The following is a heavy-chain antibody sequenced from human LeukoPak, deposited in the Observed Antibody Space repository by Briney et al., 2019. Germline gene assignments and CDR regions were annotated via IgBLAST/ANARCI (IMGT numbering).Heavy chain of an antibody. CDR3: ARAEGQWLATYDY. Sequence: SVKVSCKASGGTFSNYAISWVRQAPGQGLEWMGGIIPMFGTANYAQKFQGRVTITADESTSTAYMELSSLRSDDTAVYYCARAEGQWLATYDYWGQGTLVTVSS. J-gene: IGHJ4*02. D-gene: IGHD6-19*01. CDR2: IIPMFGTA. CDR1: GGTFSNYA. V-gene: IGHV1-69*13.